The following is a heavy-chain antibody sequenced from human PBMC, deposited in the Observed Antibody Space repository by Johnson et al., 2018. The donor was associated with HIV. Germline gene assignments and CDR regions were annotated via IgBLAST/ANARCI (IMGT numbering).Heavy chain of an antibody. CDR1: GFTFSSYA. Sequence: VQLVESGGGFVQPGGSPRLSCAASGFTFSSYAMSWVRQAPGKGLEWVSAISGSGGSTYYADSVKGRFTMSRDNAKNSLFLQMNSLRAEDTAVYYCARDPPVTTTHNAFDIWGQGTMVTVSS. V-gene: IGHV3-23*04. D-gene: IGHD4-17*01. J-gene: IGHJ3*02. CDR2: ISGSGGST. CDR3: ARDPPVTTTHNAFDI.